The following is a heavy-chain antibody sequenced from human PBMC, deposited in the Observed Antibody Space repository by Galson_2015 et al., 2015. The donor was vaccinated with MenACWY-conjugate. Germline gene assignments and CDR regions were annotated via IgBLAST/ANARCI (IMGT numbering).Heavy chain of an antibody. CDR3: AKTRGASFYFDS. Sequence: SLRLSCAASGFIFNTYWMHWVRHAPGKGLVWVSRINPGGSSTTYADSVKDRFTISRDNAKNTLYLQMNSLRPEDTAVFYCAKTRGASFYFDSWGQGTLVTDSS. CDR1: GFIFNTYW. V-gene: IGHV3-74*01. D-gene: IGHD1-26*01. J-gene: IGHJ4*02. CDR2: INPGGSST.